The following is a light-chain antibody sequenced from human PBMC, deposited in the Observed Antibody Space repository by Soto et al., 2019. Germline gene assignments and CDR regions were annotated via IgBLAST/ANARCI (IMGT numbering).Light chain of an antibody. CDR1: QSVSSR. CDR3: QHYAGGSRIT. Sequence: TQSPRTLSVSPGEGATLSSRASQSVSSRLAWYQQKPGQAPRLLISGASSRATGIPDRFSGSGFGTDFTLTISRLEPEDFALYYCQHYAGGSRITFGQGTRLEIK. V-gene: IGKV3-20*01. CDR2: GAS. J-gene: IGKJ5*01.